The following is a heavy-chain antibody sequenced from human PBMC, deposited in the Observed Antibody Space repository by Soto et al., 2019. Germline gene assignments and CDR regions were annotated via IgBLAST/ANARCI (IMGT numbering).Heavy chain of an antibody. CDR1: GGSISSYY. CDR3: ATDSRYSSSWSTRY. V-gene: IGHV4-59*12. D-gene: IGHD6-13*01. Sequence: SETLSLTCTVSGGSISSYYWSWIRQPPGKGLEWIGYIYYSGSTNYNPSLKIRVTISVDTSRNQFSLKLSSVTAADTAVYYCATDSRYSSSWSTRYWGQGTLVTVSS. J-gene: IGHJ4*02. CDR2: IYYSGST.